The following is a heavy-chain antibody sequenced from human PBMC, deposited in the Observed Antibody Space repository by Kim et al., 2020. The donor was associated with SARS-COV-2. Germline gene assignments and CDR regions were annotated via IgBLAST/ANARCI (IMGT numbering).Heavy chain of an antibody. J-gene: IGHJ6*02. V-gene: IGHV4-59*01. CDR1: NGSISTYY. D-gene: IGHD3-10*01. CDR2: IYYSGST. Sequence: SETLSLTCTVSNGSISTYYWSWVRQSPGKGLEWIGYIYYSGSTTYNPSLQSRVTISVDTSKNQFSLRLSSMTAADTAVYFCARDAGSDYASGTYYPFYYGVDVWGPGTTVTVSS. CDR3: ARDAGSDYASGTYYPFYYGVDV.